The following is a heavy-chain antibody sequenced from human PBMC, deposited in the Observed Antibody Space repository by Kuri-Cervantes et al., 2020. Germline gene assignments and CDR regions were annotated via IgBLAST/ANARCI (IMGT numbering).Heavy chain of an antibody. D-gene: IGHD6-13*01. Sequence: GSLRLSCTVSGGSVSSSSYYWGWIRQPPGKGLEWIGSIYYSGSTYYNPSPKSRVTISVDTSKNQFSLKLSSVTAADTAVYYCARGRIAAAGTRWFDPWGQGTLVTVSS. V-gene: IGHV4-39*07. J-gene: IGHJ5*02. CDR2: IYYSGST. CDR3: ARGRIAAAGTRWFDP. CDR1: GGSVSSSSYY.